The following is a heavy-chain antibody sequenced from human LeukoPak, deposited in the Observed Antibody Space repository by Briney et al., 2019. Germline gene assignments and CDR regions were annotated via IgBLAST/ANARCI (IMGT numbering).Heavy chain of an antibody. D-gene: IGHD5-12*01. CDR2: ISSNGGST. CDR1: GFTFSSYG. Sequence: GGSLRLSCAASGFTFSSYGMHWVRQAPGKGLEYVSAISSNGGSTYYANSVKGRFTISRDNSKNTLYLQMGSLRAEDMAVYYCARGGGYSGYDFSSSFDYWGQGTLVTVSS. CDR3: ARGGGYSGYDFSSSFDY. J-gene: IGHJ4*02. V-gene: IGHV3-64*01.